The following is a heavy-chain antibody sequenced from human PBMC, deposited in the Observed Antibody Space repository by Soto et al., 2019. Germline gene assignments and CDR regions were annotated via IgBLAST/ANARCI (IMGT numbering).Heavy chain of an antibody. Sequence: SGPTLVNPTQTLTLTCTFSGFSLSTSAVGVGWIRQPPGKALEWLAVIFWNDDKRYSPSLKSRLTITKDSSKNQVVLTMTNLDPVDTGTYYCARRRGATATGGAFDPWGQGTLVTVSS. CDR3: ARRRGATATGGAFDP. V-gene: IGHV2-5*01. CDR2: IFWNDDK. J-gene: IGHJ5*02. D-gene: IGHD4-17*01. CDR1: GFSLSTSAVG.